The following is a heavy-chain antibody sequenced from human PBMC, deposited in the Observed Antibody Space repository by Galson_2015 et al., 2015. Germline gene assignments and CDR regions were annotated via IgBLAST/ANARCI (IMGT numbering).Heavy chain of an antibody. CDR1: GYTFTSYY. CDR3: ARDALVGYDIFRALDY. V-gene: IGHV1-46*01. D-gene: IGHD3-9*01. Sequence: SVKVSCKASGYTFTSYYMHWVRQAPGQGLEWMGIINPSGGSTSYAQKFQGRVTMTRDTSTSTVYMELSSLRSEDTAVYYCARDALVGYDIFRALDYWGQGTLVTVSS. J-gene: IGHJ4*02. CDR2: INPSGGST.